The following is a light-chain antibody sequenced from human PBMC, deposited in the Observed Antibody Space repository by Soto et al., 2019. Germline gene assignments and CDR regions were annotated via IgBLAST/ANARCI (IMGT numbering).Light chain of an antibody. CDR3: AAWDDSLNGVV. J-gene: IGLJ2*01. CDR2: SNN. Sequence: SVLTQPPSASGTPGQRVTISCSGSSSNIGSKTVNWYQQLPGTAPKLLIYSNNQRPSGVPDRFSGSMSGTSASLAISGLQSEDEADYYCAAWDDSLNGVVFGGGTKLTVL. V-gene: IGLV1-44*01. CDR1: SSNIGSKT.